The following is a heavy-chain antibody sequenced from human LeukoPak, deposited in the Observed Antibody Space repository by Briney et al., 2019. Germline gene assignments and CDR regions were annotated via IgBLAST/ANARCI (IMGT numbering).Heavy chain of an antibody. CDR1: GFTFSSYG. Sequence: GGSLRLSCAAAGFTFSSYGMHWVRQPPGKGLGWVAVIWYDGSNKYYADSVKCRFTISRDNSNNTLYLQMNSLRAKDTSVYYCASDLGYCTNGVCYTNDYWGQGTLVIVSA. CDR3: ASDLGYCTNGVCYTNDY. J-gene: IGHJ4*02. D-gene: IGHD2-8*01. CDR2: IWYDGSNK. V-gene: IGHV3-33*01.